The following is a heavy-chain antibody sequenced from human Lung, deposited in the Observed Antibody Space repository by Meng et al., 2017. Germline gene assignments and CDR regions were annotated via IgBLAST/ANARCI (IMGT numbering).Heavy chain of an antibody. CDR1: GYTFISYD. CDR3: ARSLYGGNSENY. D-gene: IGHD4-23*01. Sequence: QVQLVQSGAEVKKPGASVKVSCKASGYTFISYDTSWVRQASGQGLEWMGWMNPNTGNTGYAQKFQGRVTMTRNTAISTAYMELSSLRSEDTAVYYCARSLYGGNSENYWGQGTLVTVSS. V-gene: IGHV1-8*01. J-gene: IGHJ4*02. CDR2: MNPNTGNT.